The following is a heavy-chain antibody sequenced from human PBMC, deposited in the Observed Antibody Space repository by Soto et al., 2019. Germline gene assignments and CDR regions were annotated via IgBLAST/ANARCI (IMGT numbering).Heavy chain of an antibody. CDR1: GFTFRDYS. CDR2: ITSKITYI. V-gene: IGHV3-21*06. Sequence: PGGSLRLSCAASGFTFRDYSLNWVRQAPGKGLEWVSSITSKITYIYYADSVKGRFTISRDNAKSSLYLQMDSLRADDTAVYFCARSGVAALDSWGQGTMVTVSS. CDR3: ARSGVAALDS. J-gene: IGHJ5*01. D-gene: IGHD2-8*01.